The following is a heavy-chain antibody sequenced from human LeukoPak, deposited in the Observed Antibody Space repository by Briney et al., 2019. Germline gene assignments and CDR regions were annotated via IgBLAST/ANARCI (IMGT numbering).Heavy chain of an antibody. D-gene: IGHD1-26*01. CDR3: AKSGGSYYGQNWFDP. J-gene: IGHJ5*02. Sequence: PGGSLRLSCAASGFTFSSYAMSWVRQAPGKGLEWVSAISGSGGSTYYADSVKGRFTISRDNSKNTLYLQMNSLRAEDTAVYYCAKSGGSYYGQNWFDPWGQGTLVTVSS. CDR1: GFTFSSYA. V-gene: IGHV3-23*01. CDR2: ISGSGGST.